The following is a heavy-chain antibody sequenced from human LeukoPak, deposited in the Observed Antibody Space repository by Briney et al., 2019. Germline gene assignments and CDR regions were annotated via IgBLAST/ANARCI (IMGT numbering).Heavy chain of an antibody. Sequence: GESLKISCKGSGYTFSSYWIGWVRQMPGKGLEWMGIIYPGDSDTRYSPSLQGQVTISVDTSIGTAYLEWSSLKASDTAIYYCARQNDFRLDYWGQGTLVTVSS. J-gene: IGHJ4*02. V-gene: IGHV5-51*01. CDR1: GYTFSSYW. CDR3: ARQNDFRLDY. D-gene: IGHD3-3*01. CDR2: IYPGDSDT.